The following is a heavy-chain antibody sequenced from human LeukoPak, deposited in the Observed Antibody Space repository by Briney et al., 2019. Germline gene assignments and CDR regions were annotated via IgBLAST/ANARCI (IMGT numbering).Heavy chain of an antibody. D-gene: IGHD2-15*01. V-gene: IGHV3-11*01. J-gene: IGHJ4*02. CDR3: ASGGRAYNF. Sequence: GGSLRLSCAASGMRFSDFYMSWMRQAPGKGLEWISFISSNGNIIHYAYSAKGRFTISRDNAKNSLYLHMDSLRVEDTATYYCASGGRAYNFWGPGTAVTVSS. CDR2: ISSNGNII. CDR1: GMRFSDFY.